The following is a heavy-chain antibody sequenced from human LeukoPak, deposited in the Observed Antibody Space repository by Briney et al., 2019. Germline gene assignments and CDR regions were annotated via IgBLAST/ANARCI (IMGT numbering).Heavy chain of an antibody. CDR1: GFTFSDHY. CDR2: ISSSSSYI. CDR3: ARETSPPYQLPTHYYGMDV. D-gene: IGHD2-2*01. Sequence: GGSLRLSCAASGFTFSDHYMDWVRQAPGKGLEWVSSISSSSSYIYYADSVRGRFTISRDNAKNSLYLQMNSLRAEDTAVYYCARETSPPYQLPTHYYGMDVWGQGTTVTVSS. J-gene: IGHJ6*02. V-gene: IGHV3-21*01.